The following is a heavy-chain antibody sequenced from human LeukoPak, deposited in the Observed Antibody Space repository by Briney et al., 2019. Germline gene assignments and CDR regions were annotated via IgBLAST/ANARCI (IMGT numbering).Heavy chain of an antibody. CDR2: IIPIFGTA. D-gene: IGHD4-23*01. V-gene: IGHV1-69*01. CDR3: ARGAPWTTVVEEYYMDV. CDR1: GGTFSSYA. Sequence: GSSVKVSCKASGGTFSSYAISWVRQAPGQGLEWMGGIIPIFGTANYAQKFQGRVTITADESTSTAYMELSSLRSEDTAVYYCARGAPWTTVVEEYYMDVWGKGTTVTISS. J-gene: IGHJ6*03.